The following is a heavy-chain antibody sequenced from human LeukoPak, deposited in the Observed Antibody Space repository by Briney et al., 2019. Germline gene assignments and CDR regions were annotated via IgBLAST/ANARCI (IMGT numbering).Heavy chain of an antibody. CDR1: GDSVSSNSTA. V-gene: IGHV6-1*01. CDR2: TCYRSKWYN. Sequence: SQTLSLTCAISGDSVSSNSTAWTWIRQSPSRGLEWLGRTCYRSKWYNDYAVSVKSRITINTDTSKNQFSLQLNSVTPEDTAIYYCVRDVNWGKLLSWGQGTLVTVSS. D-gene: IGHD7-27*01. J-gene: IGHJ5*02. CDR3: VRDVNWGKLLS.